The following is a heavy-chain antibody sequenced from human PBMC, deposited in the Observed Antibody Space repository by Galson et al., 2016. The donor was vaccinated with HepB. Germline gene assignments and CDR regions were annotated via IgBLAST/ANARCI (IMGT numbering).Heavy chain of an antibody. J-gene: IGHJ4*02. CDR2: LGFGDGRI. CDR1: GFTFKNYG. V-gene: IGHV3-23*01. CDR3: ARPAREKADQFFDI. Sequence: SLRLSCAASGFTFKNYGMHWVRQAPQRGLEWVSFLGFGDGRIYYANSVRVRFTISRGNSKNTLYLQMNNLRVEDSAIYYCARPAREKADQFFDIWGPGTLVTVSS. D-gene: IGHD3-9*01.